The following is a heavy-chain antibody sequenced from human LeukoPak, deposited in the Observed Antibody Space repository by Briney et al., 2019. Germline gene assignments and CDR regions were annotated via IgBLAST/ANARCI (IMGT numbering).Heavy chain of an antibody. CDR3: ARDVVVAAPGYYMDV. Sequence: ASVKVSCKVSGYTLTELSMHWVRQAPGKGLEWMGGFDPEDGETIYAQKFQGRVTMTEDTSTDTAYMELSRLSSDDTAVYYCARDVVVAAPGYYMDVWGKGTTVTVSS. D-gene: IGHD2-15*01. CDR2: FDPEDGET. CDR1: GYTLTELS. J-gene: IGHJ6*03. V-gene: IGHV1-24*01.